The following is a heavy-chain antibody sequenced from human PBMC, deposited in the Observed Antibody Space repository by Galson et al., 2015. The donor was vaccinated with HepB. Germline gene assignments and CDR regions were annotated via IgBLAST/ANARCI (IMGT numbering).Heavy chain of an antibody. CDR3: ARGLAAASTRAFDY. Sequence: CAISGDSVSSNSDTWNWIRQSPSRGLEWLGRTYYRSKWYNDSAVSVRSRITINPDTSKNLLSLQLNSVTPEDTAVYYCARGLAAASTRAFDYWGQGTLVTVSS. V-gene: IGHV6-1*01. J-gene: IGHJ4*02. D-gene: IGHD6-13*01. CDR1: GDSVSSNSDT. CDR2: TYYRSKWYN.